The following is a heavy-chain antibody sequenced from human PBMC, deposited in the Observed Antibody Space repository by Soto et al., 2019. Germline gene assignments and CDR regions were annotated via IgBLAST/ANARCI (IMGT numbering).Heavy chain of an antibody. CDR3: APLSVSLSGPYGIHV. J-gene: IGHJ6*02. D-gene: IGHD2-15*01. CDR2: MFYSGLT. CDR1: GYSVTTSDYY. V-gene: IGHV4-39*01. Sequence: ETLSLTCSVSGYSVTTSDYYWSWIRQPPGKGLEWIGSMFYSGLTYYNPSLKSRVTLSVDTSKNQFSVRLNSVTAADTAVYYCAPLSVSLSGPYGIHVWGQGTTVTVSS.